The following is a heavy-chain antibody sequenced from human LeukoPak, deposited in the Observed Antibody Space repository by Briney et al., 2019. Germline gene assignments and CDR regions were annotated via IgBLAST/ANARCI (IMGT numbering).Heavy chain of an antibody. CDR2: ISESGGST. D-gene: IGHD3-3*01. V-gene: IGHV3-23*01. CDR3: ARGYDFWSGYYSSDYYYYYYGMDV. J-gene: IGHJ6*02. Sequence: GGSLRLSCAASGFTFRSYAMSWVRQAPGEGLEWVSVISESGGSTYYADSVKGRFTISRDNSKNTLYLQGSSLRAEDTAVYYCARGYDFWSGYYSSDYYYYYYGMDVWGQGTTVTVSS. CDR1: GFTFRSYA.